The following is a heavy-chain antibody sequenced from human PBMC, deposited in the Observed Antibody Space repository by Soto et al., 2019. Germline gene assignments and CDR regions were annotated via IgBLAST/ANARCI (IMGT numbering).Heavy chain of an antibody. J-gene: IGHJ4*01. CDR3: AAVTAIRPILDY. CDR2: VLQSGRY. CDR1: GGSVSSNTFY. V-gene: IGHV4-39*07. D-gene: IGHD2-21*02. Sequence: PSESLSLTCSVAGGSVSSNTFYGGWIRQTPGSGLEWIGSVLQSGRYYYNPSFNSRLSISLDTSKNHFSLRLASLTSTDTTLYLCAAVTAIRPILDYGGQGVLVEVSS.